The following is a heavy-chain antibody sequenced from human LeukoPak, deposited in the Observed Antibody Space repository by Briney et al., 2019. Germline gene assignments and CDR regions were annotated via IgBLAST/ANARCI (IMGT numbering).Heavy chain of an antibody. V-gene: IGHV1-46*01. Sequence: ASVNVSCKASGYTFTSYYMHWVRQAPGQGLEWMGIINPSGGSTSYAQKFQGRVTMTRDTSISTAYMELSRLRSDDTAVYYCARSATAMRYFDYWGQGTLVTVSS. CDR3: ARSATAMRYFDY. D-gene: IGHD5-18*01. CDR2: INPSGGST. CDR1: GYTFTSYY. J-gene: IGHJ4*02.